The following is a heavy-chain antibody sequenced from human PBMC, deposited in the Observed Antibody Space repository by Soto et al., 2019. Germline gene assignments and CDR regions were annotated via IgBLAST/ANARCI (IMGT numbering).Heavy chain of an antibody. J-gene: IGHJ6*02. Sequence: GASVKVSCKASGYTFTSYDINWVRQATGQGLEWMGWMNPNSGNTGYAQKFQGRVTMTRNTSISTAYMELSSLRSEDTAVYYCARRGYSSCWYYDHYDGIDVWSQGTTVTVS. V-gene: IGHV1-8*01. CDR2: MNPNSGNT. D-gene: IGHD6-19*01. CDR3: ARRGYSSCWYYDHYDGIDV. CDR1: GYTFTSYD.